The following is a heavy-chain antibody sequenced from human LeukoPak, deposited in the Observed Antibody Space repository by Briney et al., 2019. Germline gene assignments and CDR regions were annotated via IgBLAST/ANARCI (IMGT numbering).Heavy chain of an antibody. CDR1: GGSFSGYY. CDR2: INHSGST. Sequence: PSETLSLTCAVYGGSFSGYYWSWLRQPPGKGLEWIGEINHSGSTNYNPSLKSRVTISVDTSKNQFSLKLGSVTAADTAVYYCARAGDGGPIDYWGQGTLVTVSS. V-gene: IGHV4-34*01. CDR3: ARAGDGGPIDY. D-gene: IGHD3-16*01. J-gene: IGHJ4*02.